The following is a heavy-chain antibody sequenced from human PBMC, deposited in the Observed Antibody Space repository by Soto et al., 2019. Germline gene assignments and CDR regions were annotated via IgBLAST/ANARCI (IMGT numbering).Heavy chain of an antibody. J-gene: IGHJ6*02. D-gene: IGHD2-21*02. V-gene: IGHV3-7*03. CDR2: IPQDGVDG. CDR3: ARDHLILPAHDFFYGSDV. Sequence: DVKLVESVGGLVQPGDSLRLSCEVSGFTFSMYSMSWVRQSPGKGLEWVAKIPQDGVDGHYADSVKGRFTISRDNGKNSLYLQLNNLRAEDTAVYCCARDHLILPAHDFFYGSDVWGRGATVTVSS. CDR1: GFTFSMYS.